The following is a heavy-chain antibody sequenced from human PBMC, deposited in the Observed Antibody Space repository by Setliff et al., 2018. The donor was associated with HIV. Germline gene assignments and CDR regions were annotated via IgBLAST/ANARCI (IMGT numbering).Heavy chain of an antibody. CDR2: ISYDGSNK. Sequence: GGSLRLSCAASGFTFKSYAMHWVRQAPGRGLEWLTLISYDGSNKYYADSVKGRFTISRDNSKNTLYLQMNSLRVEDTAVYYCARDISKDWYYFDYWGQGTLVTVSS. V-gene: IGHV3-30*04. D-gene: IGHD3-9*01. CDR1: GFTFKSYA. J-gene: IGHJ4*02. CDR3: ARDISKDWYYFDY.